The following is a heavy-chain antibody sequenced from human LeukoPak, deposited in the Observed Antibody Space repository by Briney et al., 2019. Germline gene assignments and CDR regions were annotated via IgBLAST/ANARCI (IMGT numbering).Heavy chain of an antibody. Sequence: GGSLRLSCAAPGFTLNIYAMNWVRQAPGKGLDWVSSLTGSGRDTYYTDSVKGRFTTSRDNSKNTLYLQMNSLRPDDTAVYYCAKIAATDPIDFWSQGTLVTVSS. CDR3: AKIAATDPIDF. CDR2: LTGSGRDT. CDR1: GFTLNIYA. V-gene: IGHV3-23*01. D-gene: IGHD6-13*01. J-gene: IGHJ4*02.